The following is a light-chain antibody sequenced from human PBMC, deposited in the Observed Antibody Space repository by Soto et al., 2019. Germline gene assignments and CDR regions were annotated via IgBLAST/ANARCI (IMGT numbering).Light chain of an antibody. J-gene: IGLJ1*01. CDR2: EVS. V-gene: IGLV2-23*02. CDR1: SSDIEIYNL. CDR3: CSYAGLSTYV. Sequence: QSVLTQPASVSGSPGQSITISCTGTSSDIEIYNLVSWFQHHPGKAPKLMISEVSKRPSGVSNRFSGSKSGNTASLTISGLQAEDEADSYCCSYAGLSTYVFGTVTQLTVL.